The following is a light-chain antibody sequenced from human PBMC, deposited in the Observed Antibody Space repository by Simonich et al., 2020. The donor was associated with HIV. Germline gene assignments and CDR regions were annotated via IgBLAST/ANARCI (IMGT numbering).Light chain of an antibody. CDR2: DAS. CDR1: QDISNY. CDR3: QKYNSAPFT. J-gene: IGKJ5*01. Sequence: DIQMTQSPSSLSASVGDRVTITCQASQDISNYLNWYQQKPGQAPELLIYDASNLETGVPSRFSGSGSGTDFTFTISSLQPEDVSTYYCQKYNSAPFTFGQGTRLEIK. V-gene: IGKV1-33*01.